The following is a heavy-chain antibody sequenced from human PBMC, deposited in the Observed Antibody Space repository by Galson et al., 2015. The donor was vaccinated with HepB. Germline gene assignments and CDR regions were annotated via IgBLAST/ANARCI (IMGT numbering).Heavy chain of an antibody. J-gene: IGHJ4*02. V-gene: IGHV3-7*03. Sequence: SLRLSCAASGFTFSSYWMTWVRQAPGKGLEWVANIKQDGSETYYVDSLKGRFTISRDYAKKSLYLQMNSLRAEDTAVYYCARAKGEILTGPEHFEYWGQGALVTVSS. D-gene: IGHD3-9*01. CDR2: IKQDGSET. CDR1: GFTFSSYW. CDR3: ARAKGEILTGPEHFEY.